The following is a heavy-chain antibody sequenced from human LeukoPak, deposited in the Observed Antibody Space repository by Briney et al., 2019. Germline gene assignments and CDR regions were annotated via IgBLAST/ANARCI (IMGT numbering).Heavy chain of an antibody. J-gene: IGHJ4*02. CDR3: ARGGLWNGGTYSVDF. V-gene: IGHV3-74*01. Sequence: QPGGSLRLSCAASGFTFSSYWMHWVRQAPGKGLVWVSHISRDGSGITFADSLKGRFTISRDNAKNTLYLQINSLRAEDTATYFCARGGLWNGGTYSVDFWGQGTLATVSS. CDR1: GFTFSSYW. CDR2: ISRDGSGI. D-gene: IGHD1-26*01.